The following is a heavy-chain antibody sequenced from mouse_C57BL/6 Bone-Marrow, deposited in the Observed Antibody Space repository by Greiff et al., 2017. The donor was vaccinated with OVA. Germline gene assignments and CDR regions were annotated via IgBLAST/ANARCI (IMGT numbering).Heavy chain of an antibody. D-gene: IGHD1-1*01. J-gene: IGHJ2*01. CDR2: WNNDNY. CDR3: WREDSYYYGSSYNGYFDY. Sequence: SGPGILQPSQTLSLACTFSGISLSTSGMGLSWLRKPSGKALEWLASIWNNDNYYNPSLKSRLTISKETSNYQVFLKLTSVDTADSATYYGAWREDSYYYGSSYNGYFDYWGQGTTLTVSS. CDR1: ISLSTSGMGL. V-gene: IGHV8-2*01.